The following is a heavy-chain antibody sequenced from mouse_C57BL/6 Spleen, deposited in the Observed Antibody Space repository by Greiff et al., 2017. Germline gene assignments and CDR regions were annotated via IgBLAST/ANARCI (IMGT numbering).Heavy chain of an antibody. Sequence: QVQLQQPGAELVKPGASVKLSCKASGYTFTSYWMQWVKQRPGQGLEWIGEIDPSDSYTNYNQKFKGKATLTVATSSSTAYMQLSSLTSEDAAVYYCARSDYGSSSAWFAYWGQGTLVTVSA. CDR3: ARSDYGSSSAWFAY. CDR2: IDPSDSYT. D-gene: IGHD1-1*01. V-gene: IGHV1-50*01. CDR1: GYTFTSYW. J-gene: IGHJ3*01.